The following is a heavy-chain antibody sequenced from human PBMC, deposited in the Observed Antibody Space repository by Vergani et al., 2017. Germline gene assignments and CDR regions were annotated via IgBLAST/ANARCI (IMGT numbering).Heavy chain of an antibody. Sequence: EVQLVESGGGLVKPGGSLRLSCAASGFTFSNAWMSWVRQAPGKGLEWVGRIKSKTDGGTTDYAAPVKGRFTISRDDSKNTLYLQMNSLKTEDTAVYYCAKAIFTYLLDYWGQGTLVTVSS. CDR1: GFTFSNAW. J-gene: IGHJ4*02. CDR3: AKAIFTYLLDY. D-gene: IGHD2/OR15-2a*01. V-gene: IGHV3-15*01. CDR2: IKSKTDGGTT.